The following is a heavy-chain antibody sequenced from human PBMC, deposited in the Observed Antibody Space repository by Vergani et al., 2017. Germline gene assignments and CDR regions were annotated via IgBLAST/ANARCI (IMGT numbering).Heavy chain of an antibody. CDR1: GYSISSGYY. V-gene: IGHV4-38-2*02. CDR2: IYHSGST. J-gene: IGHJ5*02. Sequence: QVQLQESGPGLVKPSETLSLTCTVSGYSISSGYYWGWIRQPPGKGLEWIGSIYHSGSTYYNPSLKGRVTISVDTSKNQFSLKLSSVTAADTAVYYCARAILRPVGVVRFDPWGQGTLVTVSS. D-gene: IGHD2-15*01. CDR3: ARAILRPVGVVRFDP.